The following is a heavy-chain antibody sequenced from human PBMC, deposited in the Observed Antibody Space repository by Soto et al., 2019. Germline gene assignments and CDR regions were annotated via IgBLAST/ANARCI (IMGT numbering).Heavy chain of an antibody. CDR1: GFSVSSKY. Sequence: LRLSCAASGFSVSSKYMSWVRQAPGKGLEWVSLIQSGGTTYYAGSVKGRFTISRDYSENTLFLQMNSLRVEDTAVYYCTRDDVHFNGDRYYGVPMDVWSKGTTVTVSS. V-gene: IGHV3-66*01. CDR2: IQSGGTT. J-gene: IGHJ6*03. D-gene: IGHD2-8*01. CDR3: TRDDVHFNGDRYYGVPMDV.